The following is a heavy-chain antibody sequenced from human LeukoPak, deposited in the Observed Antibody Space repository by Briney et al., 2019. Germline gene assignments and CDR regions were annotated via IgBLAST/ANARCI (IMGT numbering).Heavy chain of an antibody. V-gene: IGHV3-21*01. CDR2: ISSSTSYI. D-gene: IGHD4-17*01. Sequence: GGSLRLSCAASGFTFSSYSMIWLRQAPGKGLEWVSSISSSTSYIYYADSVKGRFTISKDNAKNSLYLQMNSLRGEDTAVYYCARAGGSTVSHSDYWGQGTLVTVSS. CDR1: GFTFSSYS. CDR3: ARAGGSTVSHSDY. J-gene: IGHJ4*02.